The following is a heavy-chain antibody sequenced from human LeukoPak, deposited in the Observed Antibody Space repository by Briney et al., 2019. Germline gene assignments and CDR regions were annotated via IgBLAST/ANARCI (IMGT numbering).Heavy chain of an antibody. J-gene: IGHJ6*03. Sequence: SETLSLTCTVSGGSISIYYWTWIRQPAGKGLEWIGRIFTSGITNYNPSLKSRVTMSVDTSKNQFSLNLSSVTAADTAVYYYNPLGYMDVWGKGTTVTVSS. CDR3: NPLGYMDV. D-gene: IGHD1-1*01. CDR2: IFTSGIT. V-gene: IGHV4-4*07. CDR1: GGSISIYY.